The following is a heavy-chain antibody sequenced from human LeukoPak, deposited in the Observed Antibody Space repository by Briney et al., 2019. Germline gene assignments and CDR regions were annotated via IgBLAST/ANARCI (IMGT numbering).Heavy chain of an antibody. CDR2: IHPDTRDK. J-gene: IGHJ3*01. V-gene: IGHV3-7*01. Sequence: GGSLRLSCAASGFSFSGYWMSWGRQAPGKGLEWGANIHPDTRDKDYVDSVKGRFTISRDNVKNSLYLQMNSLRAEDTAVYYCARDRRPDAFDVWGQGTMVTVSS. CDR1: GFSFSGYW. CDR3: ARDRRPDAFDV.